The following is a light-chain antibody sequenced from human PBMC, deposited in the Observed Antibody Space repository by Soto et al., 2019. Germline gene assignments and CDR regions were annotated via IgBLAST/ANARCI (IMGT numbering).Light chain of an antibody. Sequence: QSVLTQPPSASGTPGQRVSISWSGSSSNIGRNTVNWYQQLPGTAPKVLIYSNDQRPSGVPDRFSGSKSGTSASLAISGLQSEDEADYYCAAWDDSLNGQGVFGGGTKLTVL. V-gene: IGLV1-44*01. J-gene: IGLJ3*02. CDR1: SSNIGRNT. CDR2: SND. CDR3: AAWDDSLNGQGV.